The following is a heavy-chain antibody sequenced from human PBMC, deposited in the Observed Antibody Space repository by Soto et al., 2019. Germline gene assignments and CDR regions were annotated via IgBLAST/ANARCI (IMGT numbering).Heavy chain of an antibody. J-gene: IGHJ5*02. CDR3: ARSYCTSDNCHLGYWFDP. CDR2: IDWNDQK. D-gene: IGHD2-8*02. V-gene: IGHV2-70*04. CDR1: GFSLSTTEVR. Sequence: SGPTLVNPTQTLTMTCTVSGFSLSTTEVRVSWPRQPPGKALEWLARIDWNDQKFYNTFLKTRLTISKDTSKNQVVLTMTNMDPADTGTYYCARSYCTSDNCHLGYWFDPWGQGTLVTVSS.